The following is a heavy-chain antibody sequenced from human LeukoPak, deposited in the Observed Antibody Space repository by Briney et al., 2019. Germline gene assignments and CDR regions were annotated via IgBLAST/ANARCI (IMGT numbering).Heavy chain of an antibody. D-gene: IGHD5-12*01. J-gene: IGHJ4*02. Sequence: SETLSLTCAVSAYSISSGYYWGWIRQPPGKGLEWIGSINHSRSTYYNPSLKNRVPISVDTSQNQFSLKLSSVTASDTAVYYCARDYSGYGVFDYWGQGTLVTVSS. CDR2: INHSRST. CDR3: ARDYSGYGVFDY. V-gene: IGHV4-38-2*02. CDR1: AYSISSGYY.